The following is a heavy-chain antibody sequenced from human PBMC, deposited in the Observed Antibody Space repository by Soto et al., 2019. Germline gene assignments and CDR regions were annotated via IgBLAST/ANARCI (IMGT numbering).Heavy chain of an antibody. J-gene: IGHJ4*02. CDR1: GFTFSSYA. CDR3: AKDWDSRIVVVPAY. V-gene: IGHV3-30-3*01. Sequence: LRLSCAASGFTFSSYAMHWVRQAPGKGLEWVAVISYDGSNKYYADSVKGRFTISRDNSKDTLYLQMNSLRAEDTAVYYCAKDWDSRIVVVPAYWGQGTLVTVSS. D-gene: IGHD2-2*01. CDR2: ISYDGSNK.